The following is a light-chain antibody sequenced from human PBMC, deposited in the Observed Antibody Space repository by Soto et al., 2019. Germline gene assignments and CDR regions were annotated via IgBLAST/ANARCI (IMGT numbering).Light chain of an antibody. CDR2: GAS. V-gene: IGKV3-15*01. Sequence: EIVMTQSAATLSVSPGERATLSCRASQSVSSNLAWYQQKPGQAPRLLIYGASTRATGIPARFSGSGSGTDFTLTISSLQSEDFAVYYCQQYNNWPLLFGQGTKVEIK. J-gene: IGKJ1*01. CDR1: QSVSSN. CDR3: QQYNNWPLL.